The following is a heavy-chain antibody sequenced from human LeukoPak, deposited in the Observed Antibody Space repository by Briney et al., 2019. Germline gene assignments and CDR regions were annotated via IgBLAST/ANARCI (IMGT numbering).Heavy chain of an antibody. D-gene: IGHD1-14*01. CDR3: ARDGNPWNIDV. Sequence: SEALSLTCTVSGGSISSYYWTWIRQPPGKALEWIGYIYYSGRTSYNPSLKSRVTMSVDTSKNQFSLKLSSVTAADTAVYYCARDGNPWNIDVWGRGTLVTVSS. J-gene: IGHJ2*01. V-gene: IGHV4-59*01. CDR2: IYYSGRT. CDR1: GGSISSYY.